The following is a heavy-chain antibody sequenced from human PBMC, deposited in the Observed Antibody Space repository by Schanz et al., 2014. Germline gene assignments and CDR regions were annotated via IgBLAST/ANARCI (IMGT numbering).Heavy chain of an antibody. D-gene: IGHD3-10*01. CDR2: IGYLGDT. Sequence: EVQLVESGGGLVKPGGSLRLSCAASGFTLSNSDMHWVRQGTGKGLEWVSTIGYLGDTYYPDSVKGRFTVSRDSGQNSLYLQMNSLRAEDTAVYYCARDFDDRRGYGSGYCLGDCMDVWGQGTTVTVSS. V-gene: IGHV3-13*01. CDR1: GFTLSNSD. CDR3: ARDFDDRRGYGSGYCLGDCMDV. J-gene: IGHJ6*02.